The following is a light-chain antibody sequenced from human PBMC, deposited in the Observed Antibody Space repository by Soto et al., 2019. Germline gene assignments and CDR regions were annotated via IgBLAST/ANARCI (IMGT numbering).Light chain of an antibody. Sequence: DIQLTQSPSFLPASVGDRVTITCRASQGISSYLAWYQQKPGKAPKLLIYAASTLQSGVPLRFSGSGSGTEFTLTISSLQHEDFATYYCQQLNNYPYTFGQGTKLEI. V-gene: IGKV1-9*01. CDR2: AAS. J-gene: IGKJ2*01. CDR3: QQLNNYPYT. CDR1: QGISSY.